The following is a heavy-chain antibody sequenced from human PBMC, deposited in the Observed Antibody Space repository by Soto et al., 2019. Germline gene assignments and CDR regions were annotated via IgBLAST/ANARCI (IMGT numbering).Heavy chain of an antibody. V-gene: IGHV3-23*01. J-gene: IGHJ1*01. CDR2: IISSGGST. CDR1: GFTFSTYA. Sequence: EVQLLESGGGLVQPGGSLRLSCAASGFTFSTYAMNWVRQAPGKGLEWVSLIISSGGSTYYADSVKGRFTISRDNSKNTLYLQMNSLRADDTAVYYCAKAEARSYGTENSQRWGPRTRVNVSS. D-gene: IGHD1-26*01. CDR3: AKAEARSYGTENSQR.